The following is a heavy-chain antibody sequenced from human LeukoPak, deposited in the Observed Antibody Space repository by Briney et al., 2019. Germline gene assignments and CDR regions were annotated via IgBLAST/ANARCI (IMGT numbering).Heavy chain of an antibody. V-gene: IGHV1-18*01. Sequence: ASVKVSCKASGYTFTSYGISWVRQAPGQGLEWMGWISAYNGNTNYAQKLQGRVTMTTDKSTSTAYMELRSLRSDDTAVYYCARDHYDFWSGSANYWGQGTLVTVSS. CDR1: GYTFTSYG. CDR3: ARDHYDFWSGSANY. CDR2: ISAYNGNT. J-gene: IGHJ4*02. D-gene: IGHD3-3*01.